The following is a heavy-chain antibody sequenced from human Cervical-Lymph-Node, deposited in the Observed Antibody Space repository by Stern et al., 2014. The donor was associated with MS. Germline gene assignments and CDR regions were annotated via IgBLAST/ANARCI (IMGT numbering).Heavy chain of an antibody. CDR2: IAPLCDAT. Sequence: VQLVQSGAEVKKPGSSVKVSCQTSGGTFSTFAIGWVLQAPGQGLEWMGGIAPLCDATNYAQKFQGRLTITADESTRTAYMELSSLRPDDTAMYYCARGDSEAPIYYFDYWGQGTLVTVSS. V-gene: IGHV1-69*01. D-gene: IGHD2-21*01. J-gene: IGHJ4*02. CDR1: GGTFSTFA. CDR3: ARGDSEAPIYYFDY.